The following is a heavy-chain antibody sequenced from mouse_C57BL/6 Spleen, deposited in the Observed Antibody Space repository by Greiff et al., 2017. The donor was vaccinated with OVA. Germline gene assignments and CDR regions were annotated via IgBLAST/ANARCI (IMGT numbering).Heavy chain of an antibody. CDR1: GFTFSSYA. CDR2: ISDGGSYT. V-gene: IGHV5-4*01. Sequence: EVMLVESGGGLVKPGGSLKLSCAASGFTFSSYAMSWVRQTPEKRLEWVATISDGGSYTYYPDNVKGRFTISRDNAKNNLYLQMSHLKSEDTAMYYCARDEGLRPAFAYWGQGTLVTVSA. D-gene: IGHD2-4*01. J-gene: IGHJ3*01. CDR3: ARDEGLRPAFAY.